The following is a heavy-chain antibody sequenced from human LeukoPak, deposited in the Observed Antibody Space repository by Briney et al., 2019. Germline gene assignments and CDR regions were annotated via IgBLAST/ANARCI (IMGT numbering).Heavy chain of an antibody. V-gene: IGHV3-48*04. CDR1: GFTFSSYN. CDR3: ARDGSYYYDSSGLGY. CDR2: ISSSSSTI. Sequence: GGSLRLSCAASGFTFSSYNMNWVRQAPGKGLEWVSYISSSSSTIYYADSVKGRFTISRDNAKNSLYLQMNSLRAEDTAVYYCARDGSYYYDSSGLGYWGQGTLVTVSS. D-gene: IGHD3-22*01. J-gene: IGHJ4*02.